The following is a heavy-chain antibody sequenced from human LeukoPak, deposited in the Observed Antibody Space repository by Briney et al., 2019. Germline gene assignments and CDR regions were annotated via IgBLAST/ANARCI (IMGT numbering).Heavy chain of an antibody. D-gene: IGHD6-19*01. Sequence: ASVKVSCKASGGTFSSYAISWVRQAPGQGLEWMGWINPNSGGTNYAQKFQGRVTMTRDTSISTAYMELSRLRSDDTAVYYCARVYSSGWYYFDYWGQGTLVTVSS. CDR3: ARVYSSGWYYFDY. CDR1: GGTFSSYA. V-gene: IGHV1-2*02. J-gene: IGHJ4*02. CDR2: INPNSGGT.